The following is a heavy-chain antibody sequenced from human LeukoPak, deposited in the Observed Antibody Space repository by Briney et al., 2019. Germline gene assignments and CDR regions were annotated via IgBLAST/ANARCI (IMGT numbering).Heavy chain of an antibody. V-gene: IGHV3-30*18. Sequence: LPGGSLRLSCVGSGFTFSDHGMHWVRQAPDKGLEWVAVTSYDGSNKFYADSVRGRFTISRDNAQNTLYLQMNSPRDDDRAVYYCAKDGGLYSGSSDYWGQGTLVTVSS. CDR1: GFTFSDHG. CDR3: AKDGGLYSGSSDY. D-gene: IGHD1-26*01. CDR2: TSYDGSNK. J-gene: IGHJ4*02.